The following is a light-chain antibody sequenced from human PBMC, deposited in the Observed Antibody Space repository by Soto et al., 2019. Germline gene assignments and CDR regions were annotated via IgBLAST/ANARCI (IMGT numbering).Light chain of an antibody. J-gene: IGKJ5*01. V-gene: IGKV3-20*01. CDR3: QQYGTSEII. CDR2: DTS. Sequence: EIVLTQSPGTLSLSPGETASLSCGASQSLTNSFIAWYQQKPGQAPRLLIYDTSSRATGIPDRFSGSGSGTDFTLTISRLEPEDFAVFFCQQYGTSEIIFGQGTRLEIK. CDR1: QSLTNSF.